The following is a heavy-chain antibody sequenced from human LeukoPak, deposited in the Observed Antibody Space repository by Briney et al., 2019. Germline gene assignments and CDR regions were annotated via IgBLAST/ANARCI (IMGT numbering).Heavy chain of an antibody. CDR2: INPNSGGT. J-gene: IGHJ4*02. D-gene: IGHD5-12*01. Sequence: ASVKLSCKASGYTFTGYYMHWVRQAPGQGLEWMGWINPNSGGTNYAQRFQGRVTMTRDMSISTAYMELSRLRSDDTAVYYCARDPSNSGYDYLYYFDYWGQGTLVTVSS. CDR1: GYTFTGYY. V-gene: IGHV1-2*02. CDR3: ARDPSNSGYDYLYYFDY.